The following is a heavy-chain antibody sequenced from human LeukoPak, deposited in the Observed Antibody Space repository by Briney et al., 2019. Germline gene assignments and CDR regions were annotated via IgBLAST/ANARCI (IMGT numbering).Heavy chain of an antibody. V-gene: IGHV3-7*01. Sequence: GGSLRLSCAASGFTLSSYWMTWVRQAPGKGLEWVANIKQDGSEKFYVDSVKGRFTISRDNAKNSLYLQMNSLRAEDTAVYYCAKGSPPDYWGQGTLVTVSS. CDR3: AKGSPPDY. CDR1: GFTLSSYW. CDR2: IKQDGSEK. D-gene: IGHD1-14*01. J-gene: IGHJ4*02.